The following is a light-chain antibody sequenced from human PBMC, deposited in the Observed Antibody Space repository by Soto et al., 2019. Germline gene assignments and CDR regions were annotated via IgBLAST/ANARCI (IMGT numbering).Light chain of an antibody. J-gene: IGKJ4*01. CDR1: QSVSSY. V-gene: IGKV3-11*01. CDR3: QQRSNWPSPI. Sequence: EIVLTQSPATLSLSPGERATLSCRASQSVSSYLAWYQQKPGQAPRLLIYDASNRATGIPARFSGSGSGTDFTLTISSLEPEDFAGYYCQQRSNWPSPIFGGGTKVEIK. CDR2: DAS.